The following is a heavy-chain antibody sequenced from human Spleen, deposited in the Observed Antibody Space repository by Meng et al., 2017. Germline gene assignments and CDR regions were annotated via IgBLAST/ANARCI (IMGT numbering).Heavy chain of an antibody. D-gene: IGHD6-13*01. J-gene: IGHJ4*02. CDR2: VYHSGTT. CDR1: GYSISRGYY. CDR3: ARGSSSTWSDFVY. Sequence: GSLRLSCAVSGYSISRGYYWGWFRQPPGKGLEWIGSVYHSGTTYYNPSLKSRLSISRDTSKNQFSLKVNSVTAADTAVYYCARGSSSTWSDFVYWGQGTLVTVSS. V-gene: IGHV4-38-2*01.